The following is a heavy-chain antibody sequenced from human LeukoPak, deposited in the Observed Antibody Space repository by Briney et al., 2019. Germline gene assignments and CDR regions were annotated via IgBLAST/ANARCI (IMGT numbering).Heavy chain of an antibody. D-gene: IGHD5-12*01. Sequence: SETLSLTCTVSGGSISSSSYYWGWIRQPPGKGLEWIGSIYYSGSTYYNPSLKSRVTMSVDTSKNQFSLKLSSVTAADTAVYYCARDGRGTNYYYYYMDVWGKGTTVTVSS. CDR2: IYYSGST. CDR3: ARDGRGTNYYYYYMDV. CDR1: GGSISSSSYY. V-gene: IGHV4-39*07. J-gene: IGHJ6*03.